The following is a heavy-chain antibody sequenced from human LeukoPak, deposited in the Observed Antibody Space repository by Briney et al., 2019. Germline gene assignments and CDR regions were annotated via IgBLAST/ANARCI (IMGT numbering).Heavy chain of an antibody. D-gene: IGHD4-17*01. J-gene: IGHJ4*02. CDR3: ARLVNGDYGDY. CDR1: GGSISSYY. Sequence: SETLSLTCTVSGGSISSYYWSWIRQPPGKGLEWIGYIYYSGSTNYNPSLKSRVTISVDTSKNQFSLKLSSVTAADTAVYYCARLVNGDYGDYWGRGTLVTVSS. CDR2: IYYSGST. V-gene: IGHV4-59*08.